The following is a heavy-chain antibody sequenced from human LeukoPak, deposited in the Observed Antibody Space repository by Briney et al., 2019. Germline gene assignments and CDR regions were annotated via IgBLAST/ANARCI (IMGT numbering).Heavy chain of an antibody. V-gene: IGHV3-33*01. J-gene: IGHJ4*02. D-gene: IGHD6-13*01. Sequence: GGSLRLSCAASGFTFSSYGMHWVRQAPGKGLEWVAVIWYDGSNKYYADSVKGRFTISRDNSKNTLYLQMNSLRAEDTAVYYCATDRIAAAGLFDYWGQGTLVTVSS. CDR2: IWYDGSNK. CDR1: GFTFSSYG. CDR3: ATDRIAAAGLFDY.